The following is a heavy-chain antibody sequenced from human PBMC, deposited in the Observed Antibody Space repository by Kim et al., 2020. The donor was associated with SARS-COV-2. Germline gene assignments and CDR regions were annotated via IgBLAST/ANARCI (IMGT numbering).Heavy chain of an antibody. D-gene: IGHD6-13*01. CDR3: AKGIASSSWNNFDY. J-gene: IGHJ4*02. CDR2: ISWNSGYI. V-gene: IGHV3-9*01. CDR1: GFTFADYA. Sequence: SLRLSCAASGFTFADYAMHWVRQAPGKGLEWVSGISWNSGYIGYADSVKGRFTISRDNAQNSLSLQMNSLRPEDTALYYCAKGIASSSWNNFDYWGQGILVTVSS.